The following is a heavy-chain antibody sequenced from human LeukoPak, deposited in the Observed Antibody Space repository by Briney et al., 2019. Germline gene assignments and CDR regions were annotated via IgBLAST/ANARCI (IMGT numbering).Heavy chain of an antibody. CDR2: IKEDGNES. J-gene: IGHJ4*02. V-gene: IGHV3-7*03. CDR3: AKDIRGEPAAIFDY. D-gene: IGHD2-2*01. CDR1: GFNFGEFW. Sequence: GGSLRLSCAASGFNFGEFWMAWVRQTPGMGLEWVADIKEDGNESFYVDSVKGRFTISRDNAKNSLYLQMNSLRAEDMALYYCAKDIRGEPAAIFDYWGQGTLVTVSS.